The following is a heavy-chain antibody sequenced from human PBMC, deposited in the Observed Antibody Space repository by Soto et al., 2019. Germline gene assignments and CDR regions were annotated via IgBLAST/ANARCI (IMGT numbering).Heavy chain of an antibody. V-gene: IGHV4-59*01. J-gene: IGHJ6*02. CDR1: GGSISSYY. Sequence: QVQLQESGPGLVKPSETLSLTCTVSGGSISSYYWSWIRQPPGKGLEWIGYIYYNGNTNYNPSLKIRVTISVDPSKNQFSLKLSSVTAADTAVYYCARDGYTVTPNYYYGMDVWGQGTTVTVSS. CDR2: IYYNGNT. CDR3: ARDGYTVTPNYYYGMDV. D-gene: IGHD4-4*01.